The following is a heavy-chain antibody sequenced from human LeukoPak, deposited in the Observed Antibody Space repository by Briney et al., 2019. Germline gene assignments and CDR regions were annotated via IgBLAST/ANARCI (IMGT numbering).Heavy chain of an antibody. Sequence: SVKVSCKASGGTFSGYTINWVRQAPGQGLVWMGRIIATFDIGDYAQKFQGRVTMTADKPTSTAYMELSSLRPDDTAVYYCAPTRGDSSAFDMWGQGTMVTVSS. D-gene: IGHD3-3*01. V-gene: IGHV1-69*02. J-gene: IGHJ3*02. CDR3: APTRGDSSAFDM. CDR2: IIATFDIG. CDR1: GGTFSGYT.